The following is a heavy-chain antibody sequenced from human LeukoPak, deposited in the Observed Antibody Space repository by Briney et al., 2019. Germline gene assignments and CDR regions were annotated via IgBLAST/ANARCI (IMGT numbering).Heavy chain of an antibody. CDR2: MNPNSGNT. Sequence: GASVKVSCKASGYTFTSYDINWVRQATGQGLEWMGWMNPNSGNTGYAQKFQGRVTITRNTSISTAYMELSSLRSEDTAVYYCARISNSGYDDNWFDPWGQGTLVTVSS. CDR1: GYTFTSYD. V-gene: IGHV1-8*03. D-gene: IGHD5-12*01. J-gene: IGHJ5*02. CDR3: ARISNSGYDDNWFDP.